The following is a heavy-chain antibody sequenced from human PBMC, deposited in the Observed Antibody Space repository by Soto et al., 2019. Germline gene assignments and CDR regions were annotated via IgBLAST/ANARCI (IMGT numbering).Heavy chain of an antibody. CDR3: AKLPRGYGDSPHDY. Sequence: QVQLVESGGGVVQPGRSLRLSCAASGFTFSSYGMHWVRQAPGKGLEWVAVISYDGSNKYYADSAKGRFTISRDNSKNTLYLQMNSLRAEDTAVYYCAKLPRGYGDSPHDYWGQGTLVTVSS. CDR1: GFTFSSYG. CDR2: ISYDGSNK. J-gene: IGHJ4*02. V-gene: IGHV3-30*18. D-gene: IGHD4-17*01.